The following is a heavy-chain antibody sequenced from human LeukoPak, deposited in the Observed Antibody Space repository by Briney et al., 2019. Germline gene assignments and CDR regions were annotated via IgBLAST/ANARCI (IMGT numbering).Heavy chain of an antibody. CDR3: ATYKYDYVWGDQHFDY. CDR1: GGSISSYY. CDR2: IYTSGST. J-gene: IGHJ4*02. Sequence: SETLSLPCTVSGGSISSYYWSWIRQPAGKGLEWIGRIYTSGSTNYNPSLKSRVTMSVDTSKNQFSLKLNSVTAADTAVYYCATYKYDYVWGDQHFDYWGQGTLVAVSS. V-gene: IGHV4-4*07. D-gene: IGHD3-16*01.